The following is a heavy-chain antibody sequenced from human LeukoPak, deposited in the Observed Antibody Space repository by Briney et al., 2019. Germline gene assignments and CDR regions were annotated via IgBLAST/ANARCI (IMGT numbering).Heavy chain of an antibody. CDR1: GGSISSYY. CDR3: AREAGGDPRVWFDP. J-gene: IGHJ5*02. D-gene: IGHD2-21*02. Sequence: SETLSLTCTVSGGSISSYYWSWIRQPPGKGLEWIGYIYYSGSTNYNPSLKSRVTISVDTSKNQFSLKLSSVTAADTAVYYCAREAGGDPRVWFDPWGQGTLVTVSS. V-gene: IGHV4-59*01. CDR2: IYYSGST.